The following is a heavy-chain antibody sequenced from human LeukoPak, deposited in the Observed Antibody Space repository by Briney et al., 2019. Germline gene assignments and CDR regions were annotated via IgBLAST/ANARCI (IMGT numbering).Heavy chain of an antibody. D-gene: IGHD2-15*01. J-gene: IGHJ4*02. CDR1: GGSISSYY. CDR2: INYSGST. CDR3: ASSTGYCSGGSCYIFDY. Sequence: SETLSLTCTVSGGSISSYYRSWIRQPPGKGLEWIGYINYSGSTNYNPSLKSRVTISVDTSKNQFSLKLSSVTAADTAVYYCASSTGYCSGGSCYIFDYWGQGTLVTVSS. V-gene: IGHV4-59*08.